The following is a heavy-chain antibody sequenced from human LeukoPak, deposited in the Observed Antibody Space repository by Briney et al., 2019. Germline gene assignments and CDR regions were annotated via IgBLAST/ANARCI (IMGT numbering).Heavy chain of an antibody. J-gene: IGHJ5*02. D-gene: IGHD6-13*01. Sequence: QTGGSLRLSCAASGFTFSSYAMSWVRQAPGKGLEWVSVISNSGSSTYYADSVKGRFTISRDNSKNTLYLQMNSLSADDTAVYYCAKDRAGGSIWYAFDPWGQGTLVTVSS. CDR1: GFTFSSYA. CDR3: AKDRAGGSIWYAFDP. CDR2: ISNSGSST. V-gene: IGHV3-23*01.